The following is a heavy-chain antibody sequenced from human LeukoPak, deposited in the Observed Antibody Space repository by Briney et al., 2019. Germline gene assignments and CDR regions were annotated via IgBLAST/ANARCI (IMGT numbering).Heavy chain of an antibody. CDR3: ARGRGSL. D-gene: IGHD2-15*01. V-gene: IGHV3-11*01. CDR2: ISRGGSSI. CDR1: GFIFSDDY. Sequence: PGGSLRLSCAASGFIFSDDYMTWIRQAPGKGLECVSYISRGGSSIYYADSVKGRFTLSRDNAKNSLYLQMNSLRAEDTAVYYCARGRGSLWGQGTLVTVSS. J-gene: IGHJ4*02.